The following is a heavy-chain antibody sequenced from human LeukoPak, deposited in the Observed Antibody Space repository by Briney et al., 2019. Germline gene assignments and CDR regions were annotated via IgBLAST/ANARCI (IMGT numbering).Heavy chain of an antibody. CDR1: GGSFSSYY. V-gene: IGHV4-59*01. CDR2: IYYSGST. Sequence: SETLSLTCTVSGGSFSSYYWSWIRQPPGKGLEWIGYIYYSGSTNYNPSLKSRVTISVNTSKNQFSLKLSSVTAADTAVYYCAREDWELLPSSCGDCYFDYWGQGTLVTVSS. D-gene: IGHD1-26*01. CDR3: AREDWELLPSSCGDCYFDY. J-gene: IGHJ4*02.